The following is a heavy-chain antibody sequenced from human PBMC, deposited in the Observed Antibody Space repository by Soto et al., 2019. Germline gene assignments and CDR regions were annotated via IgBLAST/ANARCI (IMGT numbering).Heavy chain of an antibody. V-gene: IGHV3-13*01. J-gene: IGHJ4*02. D-gene: IGHD6-13*01. Sequence: EVQLVESGGGLVQPGGSLRLSCAASGFTFSSYDMHWVRQVAGKGLEWVSAIGVAGDTYYPDSVKGRFTISRVNAKNSLYLQMNSLRAEDTAVYYCSSGGWGSSWYEGGSRIDYWGQGTLVTVSS. CDR2: IGVAGDT. CDR1: GFTFSSYD. CDR3: SSGGWGSSWYEGGSRIDY.